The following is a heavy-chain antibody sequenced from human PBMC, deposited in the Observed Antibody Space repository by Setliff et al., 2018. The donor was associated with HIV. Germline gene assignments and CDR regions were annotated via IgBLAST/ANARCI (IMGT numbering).Heavy chain of an antibody. J-gene: IGHJ6*03. D-gene: IGHD6-13*01. Sequence: SETLSLTCTVPGGSISSHYWSWIRQPPGKGLDWIGYIYYSGTTTYNPSLKSRVIISVETSKSQFSLKLSSVTAADTAVYYCARGGGSSWAYYYYMDVWGKGTTVTVSS. V-gene: IGHV4-59*11. CDR3: ARGGGSSWAYYYYMDV. CDR1: GGSISSHY. CDR2: IYYSGTT.